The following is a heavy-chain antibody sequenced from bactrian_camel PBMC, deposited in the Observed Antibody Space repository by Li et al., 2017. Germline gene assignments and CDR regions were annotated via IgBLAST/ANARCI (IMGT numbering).Heavy chain of an antibody. CDR3: ANDPLFQGSL. V-gene: IGHV3S42*01. CDR1: GFTFSSYA. J-gene: IGHJ4*01. Sequence: VQLVESGGGIVQAGGSLRLSCEASGFTFSSYAMSWVRQAPGKERERVAAIDRDGSTTYADIAKGRFIISRDNAKNTLYLQMSSLKPEDTAMYYCANDPLFQGSLLGPGDPGHRL. CDR2: IDRDGST. D-gene: IGHD3*01.